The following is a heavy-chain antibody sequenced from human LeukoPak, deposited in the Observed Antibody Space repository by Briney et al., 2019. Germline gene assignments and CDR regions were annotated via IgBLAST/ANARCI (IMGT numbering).Heavy chain of an antibody. Sequence: GGSLRLSCAASGFTFSSYSMNWVRQAPGKGLEWVSYISSSSSTIYYADSVKGRFTISRDNAKNSLYLQMNSLRAEDTAVYYCARRDDYVWGSYPNYFDYWGQGTLATVSS. J-gene: IGHJ4*02. CDR1: GFTFSSYS. CDR2: ISSSSSTI. V-gene: IGHV3-48*01. CDR3: ARRDDYVWGSYPNYFDY. D-gene: IGHD3-16*02.